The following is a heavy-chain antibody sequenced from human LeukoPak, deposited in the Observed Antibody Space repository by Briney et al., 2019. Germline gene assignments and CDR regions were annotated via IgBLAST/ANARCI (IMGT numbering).Heavy chain of an antibody. Sequence: SETLSLTCAVYGGSFSGYYWSWIRQPPGKGLEWIGEINHSGSTNYNPSLKSRVTISVDTSKNQFSLKLSSVTAADTAVYYCASLAAVVGAFDIWGQGTMVTVSS. J-gene: IGHJ3*02. CDR1: GGSFSGYY. CDR2: INHSGST. D-gene: IGHD6-6*01. V-gene: IGHV4-34*01. CDR3: ASLAAVVGAFDI.